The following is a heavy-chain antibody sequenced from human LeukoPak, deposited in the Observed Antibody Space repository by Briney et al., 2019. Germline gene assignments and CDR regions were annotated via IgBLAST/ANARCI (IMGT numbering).Heavy chain of an antibody. V-gene: IGHV1-46*01. CDR1: GYTFSSYY. D-gene: IGHD1-26*01. CDR3: ARDLVGATGNLDY. J-gene: IGHJ4*02. Sequence: GASVRVSCKAPGYTFSSYYMHWVRQAPGQGLEWMGIINPSGNSTNYAQKFQGRVTMTRDTSTSTVYMELSGLRSEDTAGYYCARDLVGATGNLDYWGQGTLVTVSS. CDR2: INPSGNST.